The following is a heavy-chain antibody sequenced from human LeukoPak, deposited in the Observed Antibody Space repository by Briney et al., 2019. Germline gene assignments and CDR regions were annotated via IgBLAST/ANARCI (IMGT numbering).Heavy chain of an antibody. CDR1: GGSISSRYGY. V-gene: IGHV4-39*01. CDR3: ANLGSTNGAIGD. CDR2: VYYSGTT. J-gene: IGHJ4*02. Sequence: SETLSLTCAVSGGSISSRYGYWGWIRQPPGKGLEWIGSVYYSGTTYYNPSLKSRVIISVDTSKRQFSLRLSSVTAADTAVYYCANLGSTNGAIGDWGQGTRVIVSS. D-gene: IGHD2-8*01.